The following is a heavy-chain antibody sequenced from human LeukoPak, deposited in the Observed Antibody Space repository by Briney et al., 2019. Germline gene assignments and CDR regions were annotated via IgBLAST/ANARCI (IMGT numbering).Heavy chain of an antibody. J-gene: IGHJ6*02. Sequence: PGGSLRLSCAASGFTFSNAWMSWVRQAPGKGLEWVGRIKSKTDGGTTAYAAPVKGRFTISRDDSKNTLYLQMNSLKTEDTAVYYCTTVYSHSKYNWNYDSYGMDVWGQGTTVTVSS. CDR1: GFTFSNAW. D-gene: IGHD1-20*01. CDR2: IKSKTDGGTT. V-gene: IGHV3-15*01. CDR3: TTVYSHSKYNWNYDSYGMDV.